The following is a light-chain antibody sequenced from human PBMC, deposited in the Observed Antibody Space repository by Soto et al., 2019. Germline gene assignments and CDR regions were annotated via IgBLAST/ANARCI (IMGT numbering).Light chain of an antibody. CDR1: QSVSSSY. J-gene: IGKJ4*01. CDR3: QQDGSSPLT. Sequence: DIVLTQSPATLSLSPGERATLACRASQSVSSSYSAWSQQKPGQAPRRLIYGASIRDTAIPDRFSVSGSGTGFKLTISGLEPDDCAVDYGQQDGSSPLTFGGGTKVEIK. CDR2: GAS. V-gene: IGKV3-20*01.